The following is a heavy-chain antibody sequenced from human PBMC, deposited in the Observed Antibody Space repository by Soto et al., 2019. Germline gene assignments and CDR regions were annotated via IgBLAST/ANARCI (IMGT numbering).Heavy chain of an antibody. V-gene: IGHV3-23*01. D-gene: IGHD3-10*01. CDR3: AKPFYYGSAGYFNGDF. CDR1: GFTFSSYA. Sequence: GGSLRLSCAASGFTFSSYAMSWVRQAPVKGLEWVSAISGSSGSTYYADSVKGRFTISRDNSKNTLYLQMNSLRAEDSALYSCAKPFYYGSAGYFNGDFWGQGPLVTVSS. J-gene: IGHJ4*02. CDR2: ISGSSGST.